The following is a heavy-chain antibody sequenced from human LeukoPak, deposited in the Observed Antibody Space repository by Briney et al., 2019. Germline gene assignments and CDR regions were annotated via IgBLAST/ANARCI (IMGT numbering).Heavy chain of an antibody. CDR1: RFTFSSYT. Sequence: GGSLRLSCAASRFTFSSYTMNWVRRAPGKGLEWVSRITSTSSTIYYADSVKGRFTISRDNAKNSLYLQMNSLRDEDTAVYYCARSAEFDYWGQGTLVTVSS. CDR3: ARSAEFDY. CDR2: ITSTSSTI. D-gene: IGHD1-14*01. J-gene: IGHJ4*02. V-gene: IGHV3-48*02.